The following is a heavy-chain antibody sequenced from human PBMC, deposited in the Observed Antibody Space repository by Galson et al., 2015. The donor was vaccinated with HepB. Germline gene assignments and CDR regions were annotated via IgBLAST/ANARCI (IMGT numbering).Heavy chain of an antibody. CDR2: ISSSSSTI. J-gene: IGHJ4*02. D-gene: IGHD3-10*01. Sequence: SLRLSCAASGFSFSTYTMNWVRQAPGKGLEWISYISSSSSTIYYADSVKGRFTISRDDSKNTLYLQMNSLKTEDTAVYYCTLVRGAKGYWGQGTLVTVSS. CDR3: TLVRGAKGY. CDR1: GFSFSTYT. V-gene: IGHV3-48*01.